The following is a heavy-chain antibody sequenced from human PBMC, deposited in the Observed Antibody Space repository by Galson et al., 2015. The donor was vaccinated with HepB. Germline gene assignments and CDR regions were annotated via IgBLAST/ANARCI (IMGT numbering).Heavy chain of an antibody. CDR3: ARDRGYYDILTGYHAFDI. D-gene: IGHD3-9*01. V-gene: IGHV1-18*04. Sequence: SVKVSCKASGYTFTSYGISWVRQAPGQGLEWMGWISAYNGNTNYAQKLQGRVTMTTDTSTSTAYMELRSLRSDDTAVYYCARDRGYYDILTGYHAFDIWGQGTMVTVSS. CDR1: GYTFTSYG. J-gene: IGHJ3*02. CDR2: ISAYNGNT.